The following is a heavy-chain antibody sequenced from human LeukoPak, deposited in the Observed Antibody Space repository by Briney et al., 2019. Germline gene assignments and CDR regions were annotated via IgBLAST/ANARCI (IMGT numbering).Heavy chain of an antibody. Sequence: ASVKVSCKASGYTFTGYYMHWVRQAPGQGLEWMGWINPNSGGTNYAQKFQGRVTMTRDTSISTAYMELSGLRSDDTAVYYCAREGDPYCTNGVCPSGGYWGQGTLVTVSS. J-gene: IGHJ4*02. CDR1: GYTFTGYY. CDR2: INPNSGGT. CDR3: AREGDPYCTNGVCPSGGY. D-gene: IGHD2-8*01. V-gene: IGHV1-2*02.